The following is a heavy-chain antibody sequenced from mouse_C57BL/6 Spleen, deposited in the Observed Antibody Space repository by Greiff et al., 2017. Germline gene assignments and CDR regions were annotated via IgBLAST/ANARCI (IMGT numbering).Heavy chain of an antibody. J-gene: IGHJ3*01. V-gene: IGHV5-9*01. Sequence: EVKLMESGGGLVKPGGSLKLSCAASGFTFSSYTMSWVRQTPEQRLGWVATISGGGGNTYYPDSVKGRFTISSDNAKNTLYLQMSRLRSEDTALYYCARRDYYGSVAYWGQGTLVTVSA. CDR1: GFTFSSYT. D-gene: IGHD1-1*01. CDR3: ARRDYYGSVAY. CDR2: ISGGGGNT.